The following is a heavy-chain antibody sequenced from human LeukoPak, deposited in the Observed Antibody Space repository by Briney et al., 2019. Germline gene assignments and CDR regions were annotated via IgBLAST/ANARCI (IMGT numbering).Heavy chain of an antibody. CDR1: GFTFSGYW. D-gene: IGHD3-10*01. J-gene: IGHJ5*02. CDR2: IKEDGSEK. Sequence: GGSLRLSCAASGFTFSGYWMNWVRQAPGKGLEWVANIKEDGSEKYYVDSVKGRFTISRDNAKNSLYLQMNGLRAEDTAVYYCARVGLGVGSGRKASGFDPWGQGTLVTVSP. V-gene: IGHV3-7*01. CDR3: ARVGLGVGSGRKASGFDP.